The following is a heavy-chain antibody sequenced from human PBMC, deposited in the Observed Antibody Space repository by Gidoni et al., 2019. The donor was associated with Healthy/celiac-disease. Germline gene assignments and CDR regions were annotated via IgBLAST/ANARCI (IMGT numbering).Heavy chain of an antibody. CDR3: AKDRGIAAAVLDAFDI. CDR1: GFTFSSYA. J-gene: IGHJ3*02. D-gene: IGHD6-13*01. Sequence: EVQLLESGGGLVQPGGSLRLSCAASGFTFSSYAMSWFRQAPGKGLEWVSAISGSGGSTYYADSVKGRFTISRDNSKNTLYLQMNSLRAEDTAVYYCAKDRGIAAAVLDAFDIWGQGTMVTVSS. CDR2: ISGSGGST. V-gene: IGHV3-23*01.